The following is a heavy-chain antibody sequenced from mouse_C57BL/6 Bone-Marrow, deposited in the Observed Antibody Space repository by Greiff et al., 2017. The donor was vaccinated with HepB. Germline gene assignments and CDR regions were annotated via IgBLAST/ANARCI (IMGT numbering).Heavy chain of an antibody. CDR2: IYPGGGYT. J-gene: IGHJ1*03. D-gene: IGHD1-1*01. CDR3: ARSGNGSSWYFDV. CDR1: GYTFTNYW. V-gene: IGHV1-63*01. Sequence: VKLQQSGAELVRPGTSVKMSCKASGYTFTNYWIGWAKQRPGHGLEWIGDIYPGGGYTNYNEKFKGKATLTADKSSSTAYMQFSSLTSEDSAIYYCARSGNGSSWYFDVWGTGTTVTVSS.